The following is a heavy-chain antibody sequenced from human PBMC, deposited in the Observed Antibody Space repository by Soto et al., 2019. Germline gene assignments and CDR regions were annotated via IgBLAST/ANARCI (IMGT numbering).Heavy chain of an antibody. D-gene: IGHD2-2*01. Sequence: QVQLQESGPGLVKPSQTLSLTCSVSGGSISSGGYYWSWIRQHPGKGLEWIGYIYYGGSTSYNPSLKSRVTISVDTSKNQFSLKLSSVTAADTAVYYCARGYCSSTSCFDPWGQGTLVTVSS. CDR1: GGSISSGGYY. V-gene: IGHV4-31*03. J-gene: IGHJ5*02. CDR3: ARGYCSSTSCFDP. CDR2: IYYGGST.